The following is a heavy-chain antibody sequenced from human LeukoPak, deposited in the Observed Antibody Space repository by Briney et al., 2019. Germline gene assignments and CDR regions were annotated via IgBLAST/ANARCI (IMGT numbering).Heavy chain of an antibody. V-gene: IGHV4-59*12. J-gene: IGHJ5*02. CDR3: ARDDNWFDP. CDR2: IYYSGST. Sequence: PSETLSLTCTFSGGSISSYYWSWIRQPPGKGLEWIGYIYYSGSTNYNPSLKSRVTISVDTSKNQFSLKLSSVTAADTAVYYCARDDNWFDPWGQGTLVTVSS. CDR1: GGSISSYY.